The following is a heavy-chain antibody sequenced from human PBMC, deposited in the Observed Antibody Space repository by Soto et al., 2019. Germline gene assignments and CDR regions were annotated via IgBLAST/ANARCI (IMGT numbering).Heavy chain of an antibody. D-gene: IGHD2-2*01. V-gene: IGHV1-18*01. J-gene: IGHJ5*02. CDR3: ARVVPGAEAWFGP. Sequence: ASVKGSCKAAGYTFTSDGSSWGRQAPGQGLEWMGWISAYNGNTNYAQKLQGRVTMTTDTSTSTAYMELRSLRSDDTAVYYCARVVPGAEAWFGPWGQGTLVTVS. CDR1: GYTFTSDG. CDR2: ISAYNGNT.